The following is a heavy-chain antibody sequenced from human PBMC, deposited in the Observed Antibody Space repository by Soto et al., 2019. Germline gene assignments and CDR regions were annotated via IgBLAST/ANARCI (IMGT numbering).Heavy chain of an antibody. J-gene: IGHJ6*02. Sequence: ASVKVSCKASGYTFTSYGISWVRQAPGQGLEGMGWISAYNGNTNYAQKLQGRVTMTTDTSTSTAYMELRSLRSDDTAVYYCASDGGLYSISRGYYYYYVMDVWGQGTPVTFYS. CDR3: ASDGGLYSISRGYYYYYVMDV. CDR2: ISAYNGNT. CDR1: GYTFTSYG. V-gene: IGHV1-18*01. D-gene: IGHD6-13*01.